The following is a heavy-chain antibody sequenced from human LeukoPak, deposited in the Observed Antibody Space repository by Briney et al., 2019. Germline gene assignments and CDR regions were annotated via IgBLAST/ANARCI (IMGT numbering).Heavy chain of an antibody. CDR2: IYYSGST. Sequence: QPSETLSLTCTVSGVSISSSSYYWGWIRQPPGKGLEWIGSIYYSGSTYYNPSLKSRVTISVDTSKNQFSLKLSSVTAANTAVYYCARGSQWLNGFDYWGQGILVTVSS. D-gene: IGHD6-19*01. J-gene: IGHJ4*02. CDR1: GVSISSSSYY. CDR3: ARGSQWLNGFDY. V-gene: IGHV4-39*07.